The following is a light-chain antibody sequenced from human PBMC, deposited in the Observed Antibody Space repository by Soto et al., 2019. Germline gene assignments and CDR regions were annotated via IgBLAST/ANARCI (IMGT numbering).Light chain of an antibody. J-gene: IGLJ1*01. V-gene: IGLV1-40*01. CDR3: QSYDRSLSGYF. CDR2: GNS. CDR1: SSNIGAGYD. Sequence: QSVLTQPPSVSGAPGQRVTISCTGSSSNIGAGYDVHWYQQLPGTAPKLLIYGNSNRPSGVPDRFSGSKSGTSASLAITGLQAEDEADYFCQSYDRSLSGYFFGTGTKLTVL.